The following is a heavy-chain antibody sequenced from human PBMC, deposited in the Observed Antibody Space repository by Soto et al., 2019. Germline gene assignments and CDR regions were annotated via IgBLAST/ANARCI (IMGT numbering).Heavy chain of an antibody. J-gene: IGHJ4*02. D-gene: IGHD6-13*01. Sequence: QVQLVQSGAEVKKPGASVKVSCKASGYTFTNPGISWVRQSPGQGLEGLGWISGHNGNTKYAQRLQGRVTMTTDTSTSTAYMELRSLNSDDTAVYYCARDLYPLAYYFDYWGQGTLVTVSS. CDR1: GYTFTNPG. V-gene: IGHV1-18*01. CDR2: ISGHNGNT. CDR3: ARDLYPLAYYFDY.